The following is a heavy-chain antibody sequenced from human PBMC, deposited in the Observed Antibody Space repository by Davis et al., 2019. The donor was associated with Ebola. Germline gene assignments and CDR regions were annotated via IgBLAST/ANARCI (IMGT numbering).Heavy chain of an antibody. Sequence: PGGSLRLSCAASGFTFSSYSMNWVRQAPGKGLEWVSSISSSSSYIYYADSVKGRFTISRDNAKNSLYLQMNSLRDEDTAVYYCAREEAAAGYFDYWGQGTLVTVSS. J-gene: IGHJ4*02. V-gene: IGHV3-21*01. CDR1: GFTFSSYS. D-gene: IGHD6-13*01. CDR3: AREEAAAGYFDY. CDR2: ISSSSSYI.